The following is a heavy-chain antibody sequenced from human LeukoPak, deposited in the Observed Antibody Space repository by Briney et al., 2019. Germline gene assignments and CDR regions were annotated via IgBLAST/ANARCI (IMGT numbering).Heavy chain of an antibody. J-gene: IGHJ4*02. Sequence: GGSLRLSCAASGFTFSSSGMHWVRQAPGKGLEWVADIWFDGKNEHFADSVKGRFTISRDNSKNTMYLQINSLRAEDTAVYYCAKARYGHYFDYWGQGTLVTVSS. CDR2: IWFDGKNE. V-gene: IGHV3-33*06. CDR3: AKARYGHYFDY. D-gene: IGHD1-1*01. CDR1: GFTFSSSG.